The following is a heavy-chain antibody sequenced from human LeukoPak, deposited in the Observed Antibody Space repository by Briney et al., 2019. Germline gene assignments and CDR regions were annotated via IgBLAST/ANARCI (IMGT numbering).Heavy chain of an antibody. Sequence: PSETLSFTCAVYGGSFSGYYWSWIRQPPGKGLEWIGEINHSGSTNYNPSLKSRVTISVDTSKNQFSLKLSSVTAADTAVYYCARVPLFGVVWFAFDIWGQGTMVTVSS. CDR1: GGSFSGYY. J-gene: IGHJ3*02. CDR3: ARVPLFGVVWFAFDI. V-gene: IGHV4-34*01. CDR2: INHSGST. D-gene: IGHD3-3*01.